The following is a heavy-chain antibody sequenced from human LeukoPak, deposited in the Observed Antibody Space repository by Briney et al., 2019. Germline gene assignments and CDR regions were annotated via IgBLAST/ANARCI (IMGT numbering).Heavy chain of an antibody. CDR1: GFTFSSYS. V-gene: IGHV3-21*01. J-gene: IGHJ5*02. Sequence: GGSLRLSCAASGFTFSSYSMNWVRQAPGKGLEWVSSISSSSSYIYYADSVKGRFTISRDNAKNSLYLQMNSLRAEDTAVYYCARALGDYARWFDPWGQGTLVTVSS. D-gene: IGHD4-17*01. CDR2: ISSSSSYI. CDR3: ARALGDYARWFDP.